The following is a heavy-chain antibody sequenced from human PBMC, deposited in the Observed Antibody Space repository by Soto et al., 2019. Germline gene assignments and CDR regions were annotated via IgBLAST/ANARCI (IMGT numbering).Heavy chain of an antibody. J-gene: IGHJ3*02. CDR1: GFTLDDYA. V-gene: IGHV3-9*01. D-gene: IGHD6-19*01. CDR3: APARSIAVAGDALDI. CDR2: ISWNSGSI. Sequence: GGSLRLSCAASGFTLDDYAMHWVRQAPGKGLEWVSGISWNSGSIGYADSVKGRFTISRDNAKNSLYLQMNSLRAEDTALYYCAPARSIAVAGDALDIWGQGTMVTVSS.